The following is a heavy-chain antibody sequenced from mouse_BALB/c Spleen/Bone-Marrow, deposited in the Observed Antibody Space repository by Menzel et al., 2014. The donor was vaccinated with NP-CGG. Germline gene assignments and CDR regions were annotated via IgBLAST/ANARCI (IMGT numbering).Heavy chain of an antibody. CDR2: IYPGDGDT. Sequence: PGQRLEWIGAIYPGDGDTRYTQKFKGKATLTADKSSSTAYMQLSSLASEDSAVYYCARYYYAMDYWGQGTSVTVSS. CDR3: ARYYYAMDY. V-gene: IGHV1-87*01. J-gene: IGHJ4*01.